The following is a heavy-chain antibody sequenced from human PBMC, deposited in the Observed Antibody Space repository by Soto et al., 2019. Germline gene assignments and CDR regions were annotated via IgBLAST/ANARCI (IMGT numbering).Heavy chain of an antibody. Sequence: QVQLVQSGAEVKKPGSSVKVSCKASGGTFSSYAISWVRQAPGQGLEWMGGIIPIFGTANYAQKFQGRVTITADESTNPAYIELRSLRSADTALYYCARDVSDHSEWELPFSPAHWFDPWGQGTLVTVPS. CDR3: ARDVSDHSEWELPFSPAHWFDP. V-gene: IGHV1-69*01. J-gene: IGHJ5*02. D-gene: IGHD1-26*01. CDR2: IIPIFGTA. CDR1: GGTFSSYA.